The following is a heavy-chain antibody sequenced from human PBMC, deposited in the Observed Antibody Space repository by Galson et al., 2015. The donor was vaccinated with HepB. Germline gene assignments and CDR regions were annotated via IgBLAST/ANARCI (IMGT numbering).Heavy chain of an antibody. CDR1: GFSFTRYA. CDR3: AKDGIMVANNPYHFHY. D-gene: IGHD2-15*01. V-gene: IGHV3-23*01. Sequence: SLRLSCAASGFSFTRYAMTWVRQAPGKGLEWVSSITSSGGNSYYTDSVKGRFTVSRDNPKNTLLLLLNSLRAEDTAMYFCAKDGIMVANNPYHFHYWGQGTLVTVSS. CDR2: ITSSGGNS. J-gene: IGHJ4*02.